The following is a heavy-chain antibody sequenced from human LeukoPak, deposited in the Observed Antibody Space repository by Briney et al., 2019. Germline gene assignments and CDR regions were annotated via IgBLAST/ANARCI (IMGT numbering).Heavy chain of an antibody. V-gene: IGHV4-59*01. CDR3: ARDAIATSQDADY. CDR1: GGSINSYY. CDR2: IYYSGST. J-gene: IGHJ4*02. D-gene: IGHD5-24*01. Sequence: SETLSLTCTVSGGSINSYYWSWIRQPPGKGLEWIGYIYYSGSTNYNPSLKSRVTISVDTSENQFSPKLSSVTAADTAVYYCARDAIATSQDADYWGQGTLVTVSS.